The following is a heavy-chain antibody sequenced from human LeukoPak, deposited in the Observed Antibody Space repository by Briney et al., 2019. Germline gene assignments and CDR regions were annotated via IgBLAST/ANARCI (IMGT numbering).Heavy chain of an antibody. CDR3: ARPNGDYYNWFDP. CDR2: INPKSGDT. CDR1: GYTFTGYY. J-gene: IGHJ5*02. D-gene: IGHD4-17*01. V-gene: IGHV1-2*02. Sequence: ASVKVSCKASGYTFTGYYIHWVRQAPGQGLEWMGWINPKSGDTNYAQKFQDRVTLTRDTSISTAYMELTDLRSDDTAVYYCARPNGDYYNWFDPWGQGTPVTVSS.